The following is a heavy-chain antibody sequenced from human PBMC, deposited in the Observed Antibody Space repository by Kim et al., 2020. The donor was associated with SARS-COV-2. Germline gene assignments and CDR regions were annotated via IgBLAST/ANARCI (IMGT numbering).Heavy chain of an antibody. CDR3: ARGGSGAAAGKFDY. D-gene: IGHD6-13*01. V-gene: IGHV6-1*01. J-gene: IGHJ4*02. Sequence: YAVSVKSRITLNPDTSKNQFSLQLNSVTPEDTAVYYCARGGSGAAAGKFDYWGQGTLVTVSS.